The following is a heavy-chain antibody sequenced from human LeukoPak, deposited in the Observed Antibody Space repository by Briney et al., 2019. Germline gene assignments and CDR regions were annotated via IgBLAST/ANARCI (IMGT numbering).Heavy chain of an antibody. V-gene: IGHV3-48*03. CDR1: GFTFSSYE. Sequence: GGSLRLSCAASGFTFSSYEMKWVRQAPGKGLEWVSSITHNFSTTYYLDSVKGRFTISRDNSKNTMYLQMNSLRAEDTAVYYCAGVDRSGCQYPGENSPDYRDQGTLVTVSA. D-gene: IGHD6-19*01. J-gene: IGHJ4*02. CDR2: ITHNFSTT. CDR3: AGVDRSGCQYPGENSPDY.